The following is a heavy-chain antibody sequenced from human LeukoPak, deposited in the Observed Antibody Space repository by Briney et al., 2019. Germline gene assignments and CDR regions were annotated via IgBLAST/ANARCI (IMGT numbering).Heavy chain of an antibody. Sequence: GGSLRLSCAASGFTVSDNYISWVRQAPGKGLEWVALIYSAGTTHADSVRGRFTISRDKSKNMVYLQMDSLRAEDTAVYFCARAQGGKIQLWDYYFDYWGQGTLVTVSS. CDR3: ARAQGGKIQLWDYYFDY. J-gene: IGHJ4*02. CDR1: GFTVSDNY. CDR2: IYSAGTT. V-gene: IGHV3-66*01. D-gene: IGHD5-18*01.